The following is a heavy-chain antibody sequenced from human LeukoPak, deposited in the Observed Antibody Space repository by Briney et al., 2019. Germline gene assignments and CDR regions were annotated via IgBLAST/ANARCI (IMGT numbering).Heavy chain of an antibody. J-gene: IGHJ4*02. V-gene: IGHV3-23*01. CDR2: ISDSGGST. CDR1: GFTFRSYA. D-gene: IGHD6-13*01. CDR3: AKGSTKRQQFDY. Sequence: GGSLRLSCAASGFTFRSYAMSWVRQAPGKGLEWVSVISDSGGSTYYVDSVKGRFTISRDNSKNTLHLQMNSLRAEDTAVYYCAKGSTKRQQFDYWGQGTLVTVSS.